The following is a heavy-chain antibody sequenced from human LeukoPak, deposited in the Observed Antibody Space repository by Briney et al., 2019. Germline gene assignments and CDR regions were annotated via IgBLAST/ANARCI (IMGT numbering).Heavy chain of an antibody. CDR2: INHSGST. V-gene: IGHV4-34*01. CDR1: GGSFSGYY. J-gene: IGHJ4*02. Sequence: SETLSLTCAVYGGSFSGYYWSWIRQPPGKGLEWIGEINHSGSTNYNPSLKSRVTISVDTPKNQFSLKLSSVTAADTAVYYCATSERDYFDYWGQGTLVTVSS. CDR3: ATSERDYFDY.